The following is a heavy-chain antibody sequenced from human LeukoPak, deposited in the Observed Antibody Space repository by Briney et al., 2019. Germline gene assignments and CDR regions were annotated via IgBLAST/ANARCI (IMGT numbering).Heavy chain of an antibody. CDR2: SGSI. CDR3: ARHQYGKFDL. J-gene: IGHJ2*01. Sequence: NPSETLSLTCAVYGGSFSGYYWSWIRQPPGKGLEWIGSSGSIYYNPSLKSRVTISVDTSKNQFSLTLSSVIVADTAVYYCARHQYGKFDLWGRGTLVTVSS. D-gene: IGHD4-17*01. CDR1: GGSFSGYY. V-gene: IGHV4-34*01.